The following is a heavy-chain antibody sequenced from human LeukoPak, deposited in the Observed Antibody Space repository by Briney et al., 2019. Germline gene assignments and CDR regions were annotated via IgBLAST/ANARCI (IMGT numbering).Heavy chain of an antibody. D-gene: IGHD1-26*01. J-gene: IGHJ4*02. CDR1: GYTFTSYY. CDR2: INPSGGST. CDR3: ARALWELLPFDY. V-gene: IGHV1-46*01. Sequence: ASVKVSCKASGYTFTSYYMHWVRQAPGQGLEWMGIINPSGGSTSYAQKFQGRVTMTRDTSISTAYMELSRLRSDDTAVYYCARALWELLPFDYWGQGTLVTVSS.